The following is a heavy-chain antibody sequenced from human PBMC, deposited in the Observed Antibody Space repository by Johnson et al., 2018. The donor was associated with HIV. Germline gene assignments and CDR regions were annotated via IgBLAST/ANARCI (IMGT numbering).Heavy chain of an antibody. D-gene: IGHD1-14*01. J-gene: IGHJ3*02. CDR3: ARPTKPGDAFDI. Sequence: VQLVESGGGLVQPGGSLRLSCAASGFTFSTYAMAWVRQAPGKGLEWVSTIIGSGDSTSYADSVKGRFTISRDNAKNSLYLQMNSLRAEDTAVYYCARPTKPGDAFDIWGQGTMVTVAS. V-gene: IGHV3-23*04. CDR1: GFTFSTYA. CDR2: IIGSGDST.